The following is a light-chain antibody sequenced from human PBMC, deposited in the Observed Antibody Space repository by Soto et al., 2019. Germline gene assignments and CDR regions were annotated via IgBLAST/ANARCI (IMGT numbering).Light chain of an antibody. CDR2: DVK. J-gene: IGLJ1*01. Sequence: QSALTQPRSVSGSPGQSVTISCTGTSSDVGGYNYVSWYQQNPGKAPKVMIYDVKTRPSGVPDRFSGSKSGNTASLTISGLQAEDEADYYCCSYAGSNTFVFGTGTKVTVL. CDR1: SSDVGGYNY. V-gene: IGLV2-11*01. CDR3: CSYAGSNTFV.